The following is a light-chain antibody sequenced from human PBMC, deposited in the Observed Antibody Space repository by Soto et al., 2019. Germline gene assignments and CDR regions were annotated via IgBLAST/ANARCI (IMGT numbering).Light chain of an antibody. J-gene: IGKJ4*01. V-gene: IGKV3-15*01. CDR2: GAS. Sequence: ENVLTLARVTLPVTPVERGALXYLVSQSVSSNLAWYQQKVGQASRLLVYGASIRAPGVPARFSGSGSGTEFTLTINSLQSEDFALYYCQQYNEWPALTFGGGTKVDIK. CDR3: QQYNEWPALT. CDR1: QSVSSN.